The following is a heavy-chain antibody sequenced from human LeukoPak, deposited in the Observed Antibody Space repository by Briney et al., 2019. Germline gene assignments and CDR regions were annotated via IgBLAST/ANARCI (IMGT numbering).Heavy chain of an antibody. CDR1: GFTFSSYA. V-gene: IGHV3-23*01. CDR2: ISGSGGST. J-gene: IGHJ4*02. CDR3: ARASTGNDY. D-gene: IGHD1-14*01. Sequence: GGSLRLSCAASGFTFSSYAMSWVRQAPGKGLEWVSVISGSGGSTNYADSVNGQFTISRDNSKNMLHLQMNSLKTEDTAVYYCARASTGNDYWGQGTLVTVSS.